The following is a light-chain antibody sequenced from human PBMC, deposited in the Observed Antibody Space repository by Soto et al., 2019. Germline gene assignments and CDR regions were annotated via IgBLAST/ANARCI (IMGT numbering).Light chain of an antibody. Sequence: QSALTQPASVSGSLGQSITISCTGTSSDVGDYNYVSWYQQHPGKAPKLMIFDVSNRPSGVSNRFSGSKSGNTASLIISGLQAEDEADYYCSSYTSSSTVVFGGGTKLTVL. V-gene: IGLV2-14*01. CDR3: SSYTSSSTVV. CDR1: SSDVGDYNY. J-gene: IGLJ2*01. CDR2: DVS.